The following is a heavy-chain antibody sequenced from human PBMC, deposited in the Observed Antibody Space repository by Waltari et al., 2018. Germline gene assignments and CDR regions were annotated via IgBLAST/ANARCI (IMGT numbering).Heavy chain of an antibody. J-gene: IGHJ6*02. V-gene: IGHV3-74*01. Sequence: EVQLVESGGGLVQPGGSLRLSCAASGFTFSSYWMHWVRQAPGRGLVWVSRINSDGSSTSYADSVKGRFTISRDNAKNTLYLQMNSLRAEDTAVYYCARDGVVVVPAATYGMDVWGQGTTVTVSS. D-gene: IGHD2-2*01. CDR3: ARDGVVVVPAATYGMDV. CDR2: INSDGSST. CDR1: GFTFSSYW.